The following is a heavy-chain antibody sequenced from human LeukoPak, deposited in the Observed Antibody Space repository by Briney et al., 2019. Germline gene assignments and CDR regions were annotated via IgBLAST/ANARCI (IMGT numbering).Heavy chain of an antibody. J-gene: IGHJ4*02. Sequence: SETLSLTCTVSGGSITTYYWSWIRQPAGKGLEWMGRIHTSGNTDYNPSLQGRVTMSVDTSKNQFSLKLSSVTAADTAVYYCAREGSMTASPFASIDYWGQGTLVTVSS. V-gene: IGHV4-4*07. CDR3: AREGSMTASPFASIDY. CDR1: GGSITTYY. D-gene: IGHD2-21*02. CDR2: IHTSGNT.